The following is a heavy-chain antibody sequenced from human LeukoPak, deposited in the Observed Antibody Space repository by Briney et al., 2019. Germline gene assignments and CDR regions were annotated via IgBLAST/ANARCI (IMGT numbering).Heavy chain of an antibody. D-gene: IGHD3-22*01. V-gene: IGHV1-69*13. Sequence: ASVSVSFTASGGTFSSYAISWVRQAPGQGLEWMGGIIPIFGTANYAQKFQGRVTITADESTSTAYMELSSLRSEDTAVYYCARDSSGHYYHFDYWGQGTLVTVSS. J-gene: IGHJ4*02. CDR3: ARDSSGHYYHFDY. CDR2: IIPIFGTA. CDR1: GGTFSSYA.